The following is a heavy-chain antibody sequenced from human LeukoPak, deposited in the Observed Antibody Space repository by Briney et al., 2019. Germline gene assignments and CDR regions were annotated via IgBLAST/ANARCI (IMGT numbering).Heavy chain of an antibody. V-gene: IGHV4-31*03. D-gene: IGHD2-8*02. Sequence: KPSETLSLTCTVSGGSISSGGYYWRWIRQHPGKGLEWIGYIYYSGSTYYNPSLKSRVTISVDTSKNQFSLKLSSVTAADTAVYYCARGLAGEGYWYYFDYWGQGTLVTVSS. CDR3: ARGLAGEGYWYYFDY. CDR1: GGSISSGGYY. CDR2: IYYSGST. J-gene: IGHJ4*02.